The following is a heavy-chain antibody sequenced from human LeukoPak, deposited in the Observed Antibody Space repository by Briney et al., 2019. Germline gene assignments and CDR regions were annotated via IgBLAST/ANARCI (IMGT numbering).Heavy chain of an antibody. CDR2: INHSGST. CDR1: GGSFSDYY. D-gene: IGHD2-2*01. CDR3: ARGLSPVVPAANGVDP. J-gene: IGHJ5*02. V-gene: IGHV4-34*01. Sequence: PSETLSLTCAVYGGSFSDYYWSWIRQPPGKGLEWIGEINHSGSTNYNPSLKSRVTISVDTSKNQFSLKLSSVTAADTAVYYCARGLSPVVPAANGVDPWGQGTLVTVSS.